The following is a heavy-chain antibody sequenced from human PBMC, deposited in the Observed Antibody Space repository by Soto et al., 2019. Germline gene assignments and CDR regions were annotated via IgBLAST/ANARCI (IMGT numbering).Heavy chain of an antibody. CDR3: TREMKGIAAAGDYYYYGMDV. CDR2: INPNSGGT. CDR1: GYTFTGYY. V-gene: IGHV1-2*04. J-gene: IGHJ6*02. D-gene: IGHD6-13*01. Sequence: GPSVKVSCKASGYTFTGYYMHWVRQAPGQGLEWMGWINPNSGGTNYAQKFQGWVTMTRDTSISTAYMELSRLRSDDTAVYYCTREMKGIAAAGDYYYYGMDVWGQGTTVTVSS.